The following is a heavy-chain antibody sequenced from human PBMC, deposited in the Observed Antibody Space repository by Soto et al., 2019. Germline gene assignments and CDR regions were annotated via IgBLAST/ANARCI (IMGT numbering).Heavy chain of an antibody. J-gene: IGHJ4*02. V-gene: IGHV1-18*04. CDR2: ISLYNGNT. Sequence: QIQLVQSGPEVKKPGASMKVSCKAYDFSFTSHGISWVRQAPGQGLEWMGWISLYNGNTNYAQQFQGRVTMTTDTSTSTAYMELRSLRSDDTATYFCAIYHLELFRFDYWGQGTLVTVSS. CDR3: AIYHLELFRFDY. CDR1: DFSFTSHG. D-gene: IGHD2-2*01.